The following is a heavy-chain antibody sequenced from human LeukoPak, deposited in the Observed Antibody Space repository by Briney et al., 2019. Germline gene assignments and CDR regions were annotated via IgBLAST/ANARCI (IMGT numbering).Heavy chain of an antibody. J-gene: IGHJ4*02. CDR2: INPSGGST. CDR1: GYIFTSYF. Sequence: ASVKVSCKASGYIFTSYFMHWVRQAPGQGLEWMGLINPSGGSTRYAQKFQGRVTMTRDTSISTAYMELSRLRSDDTAVYYCARGDDSSGYYYSASHDYWGQGTLVTVSP. V-gene: IGHV1-46*01. D-gene: IGHD3-22*01. CDR3: ARGDDSSGYYYSASHDY.